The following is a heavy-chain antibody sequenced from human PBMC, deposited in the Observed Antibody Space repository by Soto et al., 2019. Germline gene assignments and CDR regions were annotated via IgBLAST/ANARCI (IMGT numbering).Heavy chain of an antibody. CDR3: ARSVFP. J-gene: IGHJ5*02. CDR2: VSSSGST. Sequence: PSGTLALTCTVSDTSITSNTYFWAWLRQSPGKGLTWIGSVSSSGSTFYNPSLKSRVTISVNTAKNQFSLKMSAVTAADTAVYYCARSVFPWGQGTLVTVSS. CDR1: DTSITSNTYF. V-gene: IGHV4-39*07.